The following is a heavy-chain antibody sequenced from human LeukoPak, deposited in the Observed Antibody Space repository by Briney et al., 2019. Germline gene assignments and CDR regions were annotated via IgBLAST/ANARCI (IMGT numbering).Heavy chain of an antibody. V-gene: IGHV3-74*01. Sequence: GGSLRLSCGASGFTFRSYWMHWVRQAPGKGLEWVSRVIRDGSFTNYADSVKGRFTISRDNAKNTLYLQMSSLRAEDTAVYFCVRDGDDFNFQYWGQGSLVTVSS. CDR2: VIRDGSFT. CDR3: VRDGDDFNFQY. D-gene: IGHD5-24*01. J-gene: IGHJ4*02. CDR1: GFTFRSYW.